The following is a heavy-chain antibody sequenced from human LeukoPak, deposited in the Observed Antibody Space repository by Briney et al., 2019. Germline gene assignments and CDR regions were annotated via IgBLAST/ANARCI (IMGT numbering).Heavy chain of an antibody. CDR1: GFTVSSNY. V-gene: IGHV3-53*01. Sequence: GGSLRLSCAASGFTVSSNYMSWVRQAPGKGLEWVSVIYSGGSTYYADSVKGRFTISRDNSKNTLHLQMNSLRAEDTAVYYCARSETEWELGYYFDYWGQGTLVTVSS. CDR3: ARSETEWELGYYFDY. J-gene: IGHJ4*02. D-gene: IGHD1-26*01. CDR2: IYSGGST.